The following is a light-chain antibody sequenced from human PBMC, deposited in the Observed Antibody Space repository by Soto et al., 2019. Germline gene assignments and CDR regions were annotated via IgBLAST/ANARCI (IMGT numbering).Light chain of an antibody. CDR2: AAS. V-gene: IGKV1-8*01. J-gene: IGKJ1*01. CDR1: QGISSY. CDR3: KQSYSTPRT. Sequence: AIRMTQSPSSLSASTGDRVTITCRASQGISSYLAWYQQKPGKAPKLLIYAASSLQSGVQSRFSGSGSGTDFTLTIRSLQPEDFATYYCKQSYSTPRTVGQGTKVDI.